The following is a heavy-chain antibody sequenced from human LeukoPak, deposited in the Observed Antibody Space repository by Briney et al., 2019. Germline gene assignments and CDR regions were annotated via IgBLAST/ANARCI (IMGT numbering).Heavy chain of an antibody. D-gene: IGHD3-10*01. V-gene: IGHV4-30-2*01. J-gene: IGHJ4*02. CDR1: GVSISSGLYY. CDR3: ARVIFRGKWLDY. Sequence: SETLSLTCTVSGVSISSGLYYWTWIRQPPGKGLEWIGYIYQSGTTYYSPSLKSRVNISMDRSKNHFSLRLSSMTAADTAVYYCARVIFRGKWLDYWGQGTLVTAPS. CDR2: IYQSGTT.